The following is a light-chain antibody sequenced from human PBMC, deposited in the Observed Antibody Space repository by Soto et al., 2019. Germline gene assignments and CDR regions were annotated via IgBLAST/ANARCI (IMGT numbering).Light chain of an antibody. CDR1: QSVSTY. Sequence: DIVLTQSPATLSLSPGERATLSCRASQSVSTYLAWYQQKPGQAPRLFIYDASNRATGIPARFSGSGSGTDFTLTISSLEPEDFAVYYCQQRSKWPITFGQGTRLEN. CDR2: DAS. CDR3: QQRSKWPIT. J-gene: IGKJ5*01. V-gene: IGKV3-11*01.